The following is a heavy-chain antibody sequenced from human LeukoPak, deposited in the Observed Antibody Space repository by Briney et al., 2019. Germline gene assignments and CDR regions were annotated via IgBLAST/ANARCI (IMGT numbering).Heavy chain of an antibody. D-gene: IGHD3-22*01. J-gene: IGHJ4*02. CDR1: GGSFSGYY. CDR3: ARGTYFYDSSGYSD. CDR2: VKHSGGT. Sequence: SGTLSLTCGFYGGSFSGYYWSWIRQPPGKGLEWIGDVKHSGGTNYNPSLKSRVTISVDTSKNQFSLKLSSVTAADTAVYYCARGTYFYDSSGYSDWGQGTLVTVSS. V-gene: IGHV4-34*01.